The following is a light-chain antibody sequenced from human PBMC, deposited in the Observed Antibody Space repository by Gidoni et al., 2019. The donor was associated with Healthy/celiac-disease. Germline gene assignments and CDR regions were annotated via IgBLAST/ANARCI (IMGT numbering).Light chain of an antibody. CDR1: QSVSSN. CDR3: QQYNNWPPLT. V-gene: IGKV3-15*01. CDR2: GAS. J-gene: IGKJ4*01. Sequence: EIVMTQSQATLPVSPGERATLSCRASQSVSSNLAWYQQKPGQAPRPLIYGASTRPTGIPAGFSGSGSWTEFTLTISSLQSEDFAVYYCQQYNNWPPLTFGGGTKVEIK.